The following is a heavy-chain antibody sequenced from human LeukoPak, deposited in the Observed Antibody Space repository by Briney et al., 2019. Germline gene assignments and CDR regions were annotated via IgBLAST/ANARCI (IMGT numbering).Heavy chain of an antibody. CDR1: GFTFSSYA. J-gene: IGHJ4*02. D-gene: IGHD3-3*01. CDR3: ARELSPDYDFWSGYYTRIGSFDY. V-gene: IGHV3-30*01. CDR2: ISYDGSNK. Sequence: GGSLRLSCAASGFTFSSYAMHWVRQAPGKGLEWVAVISYDGSNKYYADSVKGRFTISRDNSKNTLYLQMNSLRAEGTAVYYCARELSPDYDFWSGYYTRIGSFDYWGQGTLVTVSS.